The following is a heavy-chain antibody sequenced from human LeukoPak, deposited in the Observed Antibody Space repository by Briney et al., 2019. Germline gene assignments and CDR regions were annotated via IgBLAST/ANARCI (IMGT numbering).Heavy chain of an antibody. CDR3: ARDLGPIYGSGSYYNDL. D-gene: IGHD3-10*01. Sequence: GASVKVSCKASGYTFTSYGISWVRQAPGQGLEWMGWISAYNGNTNYAQKLQGRVTMTTDTSTSTAYMGLRSLRSDDTAVYYCARDLGPIYGSGSYYNDLWGQGTLVTVSS. V-gene: IGHV1-18*01. CDR2: ISAYNGNT. CDR1: GYTFTSYG. J-gene: IGHJ5*02.